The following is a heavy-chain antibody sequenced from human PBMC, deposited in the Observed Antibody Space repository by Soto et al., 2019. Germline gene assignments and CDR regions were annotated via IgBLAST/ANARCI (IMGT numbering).Heavy chain of an antibody. J-gene: IGHJ3*02. V-gene: IGHV1-2*04. CDR1: GYTFTGYY. Sequence: GASLKVSCKASGYTFTGYYMHWVRQAPGQGLEWMGWINPNSGGTNYAQKFQGWVTMTRDTSISTAYMELSRLRSDDTAVYYCAREDCSGGSCYDDTFDIWGQGTMVTVSS. CDR2: INPNSGGT. D-gene: IGHD2-15*01. CDR3: AREDCSGGSCYDDTFDI.